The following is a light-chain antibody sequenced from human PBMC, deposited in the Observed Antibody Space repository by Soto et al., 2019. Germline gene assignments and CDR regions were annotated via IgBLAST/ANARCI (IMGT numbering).Light chain of an antibody. V-gene: IGLV1-51*01. CDR3: GTWDSSLSAGV. CDR2: DND. J-gene: IGLJ3*02. CDR1: SSNIGNNY. Sequence: QSVLTQPPSVSAAPGQKVTISCSGSSSNIGNNYVSWYQQLPGTAPKLLIYDNDKRPSGIPDRFSGSKSGTSATLDIIGLQTGDEADYYCGTWDSSLSAGVFGGGTKVTVL.